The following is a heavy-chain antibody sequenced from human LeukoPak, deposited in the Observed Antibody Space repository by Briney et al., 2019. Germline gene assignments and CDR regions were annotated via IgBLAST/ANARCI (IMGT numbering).Heavy chain of an antibody. CDR2: IKSKTDGGTT. CDR1: GFTFSKAW. D-gene: IGHD5-12*01. CDR3: ISDGYREVDKIGYWYFHL. V-gene: IGHV3-15*01. J-gene: IGHJ2*01. Sequence: GGSLRLSCAASGFTFSKAWMSWVRQAPGKGLEWVGRIKSKTDGGTTDYAAPVKGRFTIARDDSNNTLYLEMNSLKTEDTAVYYCISDGYREVDKIGYWYFHLWGRGTLVTVSS.